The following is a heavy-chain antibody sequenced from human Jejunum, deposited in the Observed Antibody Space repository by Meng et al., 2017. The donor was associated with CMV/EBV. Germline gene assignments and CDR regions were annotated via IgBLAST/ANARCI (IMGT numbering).Heavy chain of an antibody. J-gene: IGHJ4*02. CDR2: IYHSGST. V-gene: IGHV4-4*02. D-gene: IGHD5-24*01. CDR3: ARGSKDDYQYGGRFDY. Sequence: GGSISSSDWWSWVRQPPGKGLEWIGEIYHSGSTNYNPSLKSRVTISLDTSKNQFSLKVTSVTAADTALYYCARGSKDDYQYGGRFDYWGQGSLVTVSS. CDR1: GGSISSSDW.